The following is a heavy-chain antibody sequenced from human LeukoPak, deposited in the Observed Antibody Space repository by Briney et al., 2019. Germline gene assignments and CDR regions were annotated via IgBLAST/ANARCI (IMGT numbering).Heavy chain of an antibody. Sequence: GGSLRLSCAASGFIFSDYYMDWIRQAPGKGLEWVSYISSSGSTTYYADSVKGRFTISRDNAKDSLYLQMNSLRAEDTAVYYCARGFYGAGSNSSDYWGQGTLVTVSS. CDR3: ARGFYGAGSNSSDY. J-gene: IGHJ4*02. CDR1: GFIFSDYY. V-gene: IGHV3-11*01. CDR2: ISSSGSTT. D-gene: IGHD3-10*01.